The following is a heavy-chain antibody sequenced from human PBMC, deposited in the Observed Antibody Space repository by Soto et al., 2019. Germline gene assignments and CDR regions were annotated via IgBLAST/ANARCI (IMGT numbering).Heavy chain of an antibody. J-gene: IGHJ3*01. CDR3: AKERGPEVSATIVGDV. V-gene: IGHV3-48*03. CDR1: GDSISSVG. Sequence: LSLTCTVSGDSISSVGYYWVRQAPGKGLEWISYIRHSAHIYYADAVKGRFTIYRDNAKNSVYLQMNSLRVEDTAVYYCAKERGPEVSATIVGDVWGQGILVTVSS. CDR2: IRHSAHI. D-gene: IGHD2-21*01.